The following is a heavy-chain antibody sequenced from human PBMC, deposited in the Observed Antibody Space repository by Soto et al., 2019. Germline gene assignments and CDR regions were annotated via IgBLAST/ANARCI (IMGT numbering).Heavy chain of an antibody. Sequence: GGSLRLSCSASGFTFSKYSMHWVRQAAGKGLQYVSTISIDGDITYYADSVKGRITISRDNSKNTLYLQMNSLRPEDTAVYYCVKVSTFYDILTGYYSTNFFDPWGQGTLVTVSS. CDR1: GFTFSKYS. CDR3: VKVSTFYDILTGYYSTNFFDP. CDR2: ISIDGDIT. V-gene: IGHV3-64D*06. J-gene: IGHJ5*02. D-gene: IGHD3-9*01.